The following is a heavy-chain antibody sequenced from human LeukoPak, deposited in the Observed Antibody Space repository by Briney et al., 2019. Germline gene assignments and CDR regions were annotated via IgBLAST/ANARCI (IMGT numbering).Heavy chain of an antibody. Sequence: PSETLSLTCTVCGGSITSYYWSWIRQPPGNGLEGIEHASDGGRTNYRQSLRSRVSISVDTSKNQFSLKLNSVTAADTGVYLCARASTTFDDWGQGTLVTVP. D-gene: IGHD1-14*01. CDR1: GGSITSYY. CDR3: ARASTTFDD. J-gene: IGHJ4*02. CDR2: ASDGGRT. V-gene: IGHV4-59*01.